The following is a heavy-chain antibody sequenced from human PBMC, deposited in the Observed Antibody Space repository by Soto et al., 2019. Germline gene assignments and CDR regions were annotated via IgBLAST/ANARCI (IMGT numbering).Heavy chain of an antibody. V-gene: IGHV5-51*01. CDR2: IYPGDSDT. CDR3: ARVYPPRVVLRFLEWLESDSYYFDY. CDR1: GYRFTSYW. Sequence: PGESLKISCKGSGYRFTSYWIGWVRQMPGKGLEWMGIIYPGDSDTRYSPSFQGQVTISADKSISTAYLQWSSLKASDTAVYYCARVYPPRVVLRFLEWLESDSYYFDYWGQGTLVTVSS. D-gene: IGHD3-3*01. J-gene: IGHJ4*02.